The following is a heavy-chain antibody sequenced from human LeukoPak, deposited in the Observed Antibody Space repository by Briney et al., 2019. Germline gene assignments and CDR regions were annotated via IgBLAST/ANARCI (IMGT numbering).Heavy chain of an antibody. CDR3: ARANYIWGSYVY. Sequence: PSETLSLTCIVSGGSISDYFWSWIRQPAGKGLEWIGHVSTSGNTNYNPSLKSRVTMSLDTSKNQFSLKVNPVTAADTAVYYCARANYIWGSYVYWGQGTLVTVSS. CDR2: VSTSGNT. J-gene: IGHJ4*02. V-gene: IGHV4-4*07. D-gene: IGHD3-16*01. CDR1: GGSISDYF.